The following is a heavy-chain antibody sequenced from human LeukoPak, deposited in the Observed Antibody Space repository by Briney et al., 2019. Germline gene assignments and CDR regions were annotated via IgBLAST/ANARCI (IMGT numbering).Heavy chain of an antibody. CDR3: TTDRYCSGGSAYYYYGMDV. V-gene: IGHV3-15*01. CDR1: GFTFSNAW. CDR2: IKSKTDGGTT. Sequence: GGSLRLSCAAPGFTFSNAWMSWVRQAPGKGLEWVGRIKSKTDGGTTDYAAPVKGRFTISRDDSKNTLYLQMNSLKTEDTAVYYCTTDRYCSGGSAYYYYGMDVWGQGTTVTVSS. J-gene: IGHJ6*02. D-gene: IGHD2-15*01.